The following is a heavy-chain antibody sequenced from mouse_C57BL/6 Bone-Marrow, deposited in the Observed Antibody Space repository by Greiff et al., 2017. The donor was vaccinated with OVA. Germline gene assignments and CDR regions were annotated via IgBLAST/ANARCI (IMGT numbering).Heavy chain of an antibody. CDR1: GYTFTSYW. Sequence: VQLQQSGTVLARPGASVKMSCKTSGYTFTSYWMHWVKQRPGQGLEWIGAIYPGNSDTSYNQKFKGKAKLTAVTSASPAYMELSSLTNEDSAVYYRTRDDGYYDRFAYWGQGTLVTVSA. CDR3: TRDDGYYDRFAY. J-gene: IGHJ3*01. V-gene: IGHV1-5*01. D-gene: IGHD2-3*01. CDR2: IYPGNSDT.